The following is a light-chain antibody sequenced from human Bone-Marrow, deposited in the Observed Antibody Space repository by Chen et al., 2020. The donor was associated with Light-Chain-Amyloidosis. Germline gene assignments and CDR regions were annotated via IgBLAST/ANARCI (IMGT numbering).Light chain of an antibody. V-gene: IGLV6-57*01. CDR2: EDD. Sequence: FMLTHPHSVSETPGETVIISCTRSRGSISTNNVQWYQQRPGASPTTVIYEDDQRPSGVPDRFSGSIDRSANSAALAISGLKTEDEADYYCQSYQGSSQGVFGGGTKLTVL. CDR3: QSYQGSSQGV. J-gene: IGLJ3*02. CDR1: RGSISTNN.